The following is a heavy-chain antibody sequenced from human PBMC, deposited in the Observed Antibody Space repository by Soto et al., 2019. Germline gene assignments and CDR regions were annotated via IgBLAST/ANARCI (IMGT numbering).Heavy chain of an antibody. V-gene: IGHV1-18*01. J-gene: IGHJ6*02. CDR3: ARDYYDSSGYDYPPNYYYGMDV. Sequence: ASVKVSCKASGYTFTSYGISWVRQAPGQGLEWKGWISAYNGNTNYAQKLQGRVTMTTDTSTSTAYMELRSLRSDDTAVYYCARDYYDSSGYDYPPNYYYGMDVWGQGTTVTVSS. CDR2: ISAYNGNT. CDR1: GYTFTSYG. D-gene: IGHD3-22*01.